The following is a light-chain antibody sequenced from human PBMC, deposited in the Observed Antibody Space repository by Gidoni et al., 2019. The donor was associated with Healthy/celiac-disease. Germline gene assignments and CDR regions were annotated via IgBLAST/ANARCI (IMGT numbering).Light chain of an antibody. CDR2: DDS. J-gene: IGLJ2*01. CDR1: NIGSKS. Sequence: SYVLTQPPSVSVAPGQTARITCGGNNIGSKSVHWYQQKPGQAPVLVVYDDSDRPSATPERFSGSNSGNTATLTISRVEAGDEADYYCQVWDSSSDHSVVFGGGTKLTVL. V-gene: IGLV3-21*02. CDR3: QVWDSSSDHSVV.